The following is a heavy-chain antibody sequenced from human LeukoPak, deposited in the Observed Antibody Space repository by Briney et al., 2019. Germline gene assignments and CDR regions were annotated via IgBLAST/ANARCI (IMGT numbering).Heavy chain of an antibody. Sequence: SETLSLTCAVYGGSFSGYYWSWIRQPPGKGLEWIGEINHSGSTNYNPSLKSRVTVLVDTSKNQFSLRLSSVTAADTAVYYCARSRRVGDSGWYYFDYWGQGTLVTVSS. CDR1: GGSFSGYY. CDR2: INHSGST. V-gene: IGHV4-34*01. J-gene: IGHJ4*02. D-gene: IGHD6-19*01. CDR3: ARSRRVGDSGWYYFDY.